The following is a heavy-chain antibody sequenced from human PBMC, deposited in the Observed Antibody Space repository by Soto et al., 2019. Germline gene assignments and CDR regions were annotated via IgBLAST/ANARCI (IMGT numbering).Heavy chain of an antibody. CDR1: GFTFSSYG. CDR3: AKDDYDILTGIDY. CDR2: ISYDGSNK. D-gene: IGHD3-9*01. V-gene: IGHV3-30*18. J-gene: IGHJ4*02. Sequence: QVQLVESGGGVVQPGRSLRLSCAASGFTFSSYGMHWVRQAPGKGLEWVAVISYDGSNKYYADSVKGRFTISRDNSKNTLSLQMNSLRAEDTAVYYCAKDDYDILTGIDYWGQGTLVTVSS.